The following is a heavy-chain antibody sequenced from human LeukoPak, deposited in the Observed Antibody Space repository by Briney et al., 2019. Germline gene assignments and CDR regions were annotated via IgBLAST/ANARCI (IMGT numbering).Heavy chain of an antibody. CDR3: ARGVLLQGRGAFDI. CDR2: VSGSGRGENT. Sequence: GGSLRLSCAASGFTFSSSAMSWVRQAPGKGLEWVSNVSGSGRGENTYYADSVKGRFTISRDNSKNTLILQMNSLRAEDTAVYYCARGVLLQGRGAFDIWGQGAMVTVSS. CDR1: GFTFSSSA. D-gene: IGHD1-26*01. J-gene: IGHJ3*02. V-gene: IGHV3-23*01.